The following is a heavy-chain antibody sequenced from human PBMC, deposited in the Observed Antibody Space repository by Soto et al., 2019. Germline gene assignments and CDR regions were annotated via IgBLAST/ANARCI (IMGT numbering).Heavy chain of an antibody. V-gene: IGHV4-39*01. CDR2: IYYSGRS. D-gene: IGHD4-17*01. Sequence: SETLSLTCTVSGGSITSSSYYWGWIRQPPGKGLEWIGGIYYSGRSYYNPSLKSRVTMSVDTSKNQFSLTLNSVTAADAAVYYCARQRTTVVTQAYFDHWGQGTLVTVSS. CDR1: GGSITSSSYY. J-gene: IGHJ4*02. CDR3: ARQRTTVVTQAYFDH.